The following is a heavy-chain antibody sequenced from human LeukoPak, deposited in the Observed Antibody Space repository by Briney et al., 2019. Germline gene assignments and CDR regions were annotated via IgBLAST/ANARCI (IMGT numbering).Heavy chain of an antibody. V-gene: IGHV5-51*01. CDR1: GYSFTSYW. J-gene: IGHJ4*02. CDR2: IYPGDSDT. CDR3: ARHVSASGVWNPYYFDC. Sequence: GESLKISCKGSGYSFTSYWIGWVRQMPGKGLDWMGIIYPGDSDTRYSPSFQGQVTISADKSISTAYLQWSSLKASDTAMYYCARHVSASGVWNPYYFDCWGQGTLVTVSS. D-gene: IGHD3-3*02.